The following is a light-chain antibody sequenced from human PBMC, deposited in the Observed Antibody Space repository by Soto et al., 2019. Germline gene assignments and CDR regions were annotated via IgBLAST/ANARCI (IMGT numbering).Light chain of an antibody. Sequence: QSALTQPASVSGSPGQSITISCPGTSSDVGGYNYVSWYQQHPGKAPKLMIYEVSNRPSGVSNRFSGSKSGNTASLTISGLQAEDEADYYCSSYTRSSTRVFGGGTKLTVL. CDR1: SSDVGGYNY. V-gene: IGLV2-14*01. CDR3: SSYTRSSTRV. J-gene: IGLJ3*02. CDR2: EVS.